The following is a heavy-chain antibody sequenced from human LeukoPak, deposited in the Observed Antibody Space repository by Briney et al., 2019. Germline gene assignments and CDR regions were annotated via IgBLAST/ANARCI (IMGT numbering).Heavy chain of an antibody. CDR1: GSIFTRYW. D-gene: IGHD6-13*01. CDR2: IYPGYYDA. V-gene: IGHV5-51*01. Sequence: GESLQISCKGSGSIFTRYWIGWVRQVPGKGLEWMGLIYPGYYDAKYSPSLQGQVTLSVDTSISTAYLQLGGLRASDTAIYYCVRFALSSSLDHWGQGTLVTVSS. J-gene: IGHJ5*02. CDR3: VRFALSSSLDH.